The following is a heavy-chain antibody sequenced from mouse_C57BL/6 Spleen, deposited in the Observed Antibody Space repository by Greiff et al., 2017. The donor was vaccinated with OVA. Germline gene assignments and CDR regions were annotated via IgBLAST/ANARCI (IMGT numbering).Heavy chain of an antibody. J-gene: IGHJ1*03. CDR3: ARDGYQGYFDV. V-gene: IGHV1-42*01. D-gene: IGHD2-3*01. Sequence: VQLQQSGPELVKPGASVKISCKASGYSFTGYYMNWVKQSPEKSLEWIGEINPSTGGTTYNQKFKAKATLTVDKSSSTAYMQLKSLTSEDSAVYYCARDGYQGYFDVWGTGTTVTVSS. CDR1: GYSFTGYY. CDR2: INPSTGGT.